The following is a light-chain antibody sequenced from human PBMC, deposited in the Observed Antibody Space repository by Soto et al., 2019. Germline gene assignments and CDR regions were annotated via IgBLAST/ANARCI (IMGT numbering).Light chain of an antibody. CDR3: QHYNSYSEA. CDR1: QTISSW. J-gene: IGKJ1*01. V-gene: IGKV1-5*03. CDR2: KAS. Sequence: DIQMTQSPTTLAVSLAYRGTITCPASQTISSWLAWYQQKPGKAPKLLIYKASTLKSGVPSRFSGSGSGTEFTLTISSLQPDDFATYYCQHYNSYSEAFGQGTKVDNK.